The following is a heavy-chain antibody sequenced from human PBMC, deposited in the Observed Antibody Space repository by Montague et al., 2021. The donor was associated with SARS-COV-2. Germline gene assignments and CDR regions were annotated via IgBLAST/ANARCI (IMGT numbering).Heavy chain of an antibody. CDR1: GGSISSSSYY. CDR2: IYYSGST. D-gene: IGHD3-10*01. J-gene: IGHJ6*02. Sequence: SETRSLTCIVSGGSISSSSYYWGWIRQPPGKGLEWIGSIYYSGSTYYNPSLKSRVTISVDTSKNQFSLKLSSVTAADTAVYYCARVRYYGSGTSLGMDVWGQGTTVTVSS. V-gene: IGHV4-39*01. CDR3: ARVRYYGSGTSLGMDV.